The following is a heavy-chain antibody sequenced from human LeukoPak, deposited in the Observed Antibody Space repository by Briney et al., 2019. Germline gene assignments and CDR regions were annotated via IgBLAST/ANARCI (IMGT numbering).Heavy chain of an antibody. Sequence: SETLSLTCTVSGGSINTYYWSWIRQPAGKGLEWIGRIYSSGTTHYNPSLKSRVTISVETSKKQFSLRLSSVTAADTAVYYCARKGGGQLVNTRRWFDPWGQGTLVTVSS. CDR2: IYSSGTT. V-gene: IGHV4-4*07. CDR3: ARKGGGQLVNTRRWFDP. CDR1: GGSINTYY. J-gene: IGHJ5*02. D-gene: IGHD1-1*01.